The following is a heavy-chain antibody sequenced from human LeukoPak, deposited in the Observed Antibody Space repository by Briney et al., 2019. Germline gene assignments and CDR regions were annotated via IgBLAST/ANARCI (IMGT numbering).Heavy chain of an antibody. Sequence: ASVKVSCKAAGSTFTGYYIHWVRQAPGQGLEWMGWIKPNSGGTNYAQKFQGRVTMTRDTSISTAYMELSRLRSDDTAVYYCARDGLWFGEPFDYWGQGTLVTVSS. V-gene: IGHV1-2*02. D-gene: IGHD3-10*01. CDR3: ARDGLWFGEPFDY. CDR2: IKPNSGGT. CDR1: GSTFTGYY. J-gene: IGHJ4*02.